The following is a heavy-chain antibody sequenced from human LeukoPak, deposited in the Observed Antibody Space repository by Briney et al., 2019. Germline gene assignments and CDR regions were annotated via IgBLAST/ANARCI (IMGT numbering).Heavy chain of an antibody. J-gene: IGHJ4*02. CDR3: TSTRYASGGEFDY. CDR2: ISGSGGST. V-gene: IGHV3-23*01. CDR1: GFTFSSYA. D-gene: IGHD3-10*01. Sequence: GGSLRLSCVASGFTFSSYAMTWVRQAPGKGLEWVSAISGSGGSTYSADSVKGRFTISRDNSKNTLYLQMNSLRVEDTAVYYCTSTRYASGGEFDYWGQGTLVTVSS.